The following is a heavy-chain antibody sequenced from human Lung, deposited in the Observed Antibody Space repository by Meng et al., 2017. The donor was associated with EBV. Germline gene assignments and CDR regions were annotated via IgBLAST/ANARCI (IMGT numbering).Heavy chain of an antibody. CDR1: GFTVSTNY. J-gene: IGHJ4*02. CDR3: ARDGDYIPFEN. V-gene: IGHV3-53*01. D-gene: IGHD4-17*01. Sequence: VQLGGSGGGLVQPGGSLSLSCAASGFTVSTNYMTWVRQAPGKGLEWLSVIYSGGSTQYAESVKGRFTISKDNSKNTLYLQMNNLRAEDTAVYYCARDGDYIPFENWGQGTLVTVSS. CDR2: IYSGGST.